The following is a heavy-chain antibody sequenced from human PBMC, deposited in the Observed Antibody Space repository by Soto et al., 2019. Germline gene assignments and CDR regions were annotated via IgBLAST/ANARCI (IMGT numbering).Heavy chain of an antibody. D-gene: IGHD3-3*01. CDR2: IKQDGSEK. V-gene: IGHV3-7*01. CDR3: ASGWYYDFWSGKNWFDP. Sequence: EVQLVESGGGLVQPGGSLRLSCVASGFTFSSYWMSWVRQAPGKGLEWVANIKQDGSEKYYVDSVKGRFTISRDNAKNSLYLQMNSLRAEDTAVYYCASGWYYDFWSGKNWFDPWGQGTLVTVSS. J-gene: IGHJ5*02. CDR1: GFTFSSYW.